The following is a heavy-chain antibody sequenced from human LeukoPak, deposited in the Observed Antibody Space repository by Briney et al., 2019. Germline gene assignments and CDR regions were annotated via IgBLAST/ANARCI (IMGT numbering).Heavy chain of an antibody. CDR2: INGDGYSI. J-gene: IGHJ4*02. CDR3: AKGRGFRVWDPWDN. Sequence: GGSLRLSCAASGFTFSGYWMHWVRQAPGKGLVWLSRINGDGYSISYADSVKGRFTISRDNSKNTLFLEMNSLRVEDAAVYYCAKGRGFRVWDPWDNWGQGTLITVSS. D-gene: IGHD3-16*01. V-gene: IGHV3-74*01. CDR1: GFTFSGYW.